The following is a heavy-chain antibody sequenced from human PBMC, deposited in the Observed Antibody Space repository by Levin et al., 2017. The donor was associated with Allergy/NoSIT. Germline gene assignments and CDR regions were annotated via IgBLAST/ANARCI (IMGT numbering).Heavy chain of an antibody. V-gene: IGHV3-7*01. CDR1: GFALSSSW. CDR2: MNEDGSAK. D-gene: IGHD3-9*01. CDR3: ARDTLDL. J-gene: IGHJ4*02. Sequence: GESLKISCAASGFALSSSWMSWVRPAPGQGLEWVATMNEDGSAKFYLDSVKGRFTISRDDAKNSLSLQMNSLRADDMAMYHCARDTLDLWGQGTRVIVSS.